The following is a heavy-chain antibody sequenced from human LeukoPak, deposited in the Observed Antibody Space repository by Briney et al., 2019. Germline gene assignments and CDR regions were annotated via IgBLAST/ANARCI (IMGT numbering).Heavy chain of an antibody. D-gene: IGHD2-8*01. V-gene: IGHV3-53*01. CDR3: AKEYCTDGVCSPLDY. CDR1: GFTVSSNH. Sequence: GGSLRLSCAASGFTVSSNHMSWVRQAPGKGLEWVSLIYGGSNTHYADSVKGRFTISRDNSENTLYLQMNSLRAEDTAVYYCAKEYCTDGVCSPLDYWGQGTLVTVSS. J-gene: IGHJ4*02. CDR2: IYGGSNT.